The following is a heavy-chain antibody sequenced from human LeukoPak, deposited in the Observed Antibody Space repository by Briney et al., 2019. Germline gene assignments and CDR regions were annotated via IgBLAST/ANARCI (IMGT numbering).Heavy chain of an antibody. D-gene: IGHD1-26*01. J-gene: IGHJ3*02. CDR3: ARDSGGGYPKGAFDI. CDR1: GGSVSHSNW. V-gene: IGHV4-4*02. Sequence: ASETLSLTCAVSGGSVSHSNWWSWVRQPPGKGLEWIGEIYHSGSTNYNPSLKSRVPISVDKSKNQFSLKLSSVTAADTAVYYCARDSGGGYPKGAFDIWGQGTMVTVSS. CDR2: IYHSGST.